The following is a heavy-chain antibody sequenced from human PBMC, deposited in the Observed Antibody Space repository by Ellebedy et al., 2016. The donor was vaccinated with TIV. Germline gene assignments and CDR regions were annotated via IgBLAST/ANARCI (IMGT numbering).Heavy chain of an antibody. CDR3: ARDRLWFGELYGFDY. J-gene: IGHJ4*02. V-gene: IGHV3-11*04. D-gene: IGHD3-10*01. CDR2: ISSSGSTI. Sequence: GESLKISCAASGFTFSDYYMSWIRQAPGKGLEWVSYISSSGSTIYYADSVKGRFTISRDNAKNSLYLQMNSLRAEDTDVYYCARDRLWFGELYGFDYWGQGTLVTVSS. CDR1: GFTFSDYY.